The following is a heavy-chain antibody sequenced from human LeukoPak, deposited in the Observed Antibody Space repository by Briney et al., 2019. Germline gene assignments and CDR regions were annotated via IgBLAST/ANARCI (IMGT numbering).Heavy chain of an antibody. J-gene: IGHJ4*02. D-gene: IGHD3-10*01. CDR2: ISSSSSNI. Sequence: GGSLRLSCAASGFTFSSYSMNWVRQAPGKGLEWVSCISSSSSNIYYADSVQGRFTISRDNAKNSLYLQMNSLRSEDTAVYYCARVYYYGSGSYYNRPHLGFDYWGQGSLVTVSS. V-gene: IGHV3-21*01. CDR3: ARVYYYGSGSYYNRPHLGFDY. CDR1: GFTFSSYS.